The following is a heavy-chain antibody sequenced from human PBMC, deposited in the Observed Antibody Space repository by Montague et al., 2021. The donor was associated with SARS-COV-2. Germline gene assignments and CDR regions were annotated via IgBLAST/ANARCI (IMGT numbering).Heavy chain of an antibody. CDR3: ARDRRTITMVRGVTHWFDP. J-gene: IGHJ5*02. CDR2: ISHGGST. V-gene: IGHV4-34*09. D-gene: IGHD3-10*01. Sequence: TLSLTCAVFNGSFSSFYWNWIRQPPGKGLEWIGEISHGGSTYYNSSLESRVTISVDTSKNRFSLKLSSVTAADTAVYYCARDRRTITMVRGVTHWFDPWGQGTLVTVSS. CDR1: NGSFSSFY.